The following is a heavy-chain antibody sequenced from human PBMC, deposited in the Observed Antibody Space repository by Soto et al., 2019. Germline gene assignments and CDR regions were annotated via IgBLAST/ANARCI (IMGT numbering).Heavy chain of an antibody. J-gene: IGHJ4*02. Sequence: EIQLVESGGGVIRPGGSLRLSCVASGFTFAEYGMSWVRQAPGKGLEWVSGINWDGDSTGYGDSVKGRFTISRDNANRTVYLQMNSLRAEDTAFYYCARVRYGAYPYDNWGQGTLVTVSS. CDR2: INWDGDST. CDR3: ARVRYGAYPYDN. D-gene: IGHD4-17*01. CDR1: GFTFAEYG. V-gene: IGHV3-20*04.